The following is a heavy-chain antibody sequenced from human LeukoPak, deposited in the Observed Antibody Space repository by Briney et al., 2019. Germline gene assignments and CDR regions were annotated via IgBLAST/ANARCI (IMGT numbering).Heavy chain of an antibody. D-gene: IGHD2-2*01. V-gene: IGHV3-53*01. CDR3: ARTRSDAFDI. CDR1: GFTDNSNY. J-gene: IGHJ3*02. Sequence: GGSLRLSCAASGFTDNSNYMSWVRQAPGKGLEWVSVIYSDGSTSYADSVKGRFSISRDYSKNTLYLQMNSPRAEDTAVYYCARTRSDAFDIWGQGTMVTVSS. CDR2: IYSDGST.